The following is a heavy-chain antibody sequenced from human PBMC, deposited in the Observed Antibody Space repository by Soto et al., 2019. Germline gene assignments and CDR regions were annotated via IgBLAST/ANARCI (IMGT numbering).Heavy chain of an antibody. Sequence: QVQLQESGPGLVKPSQTLSLTCTVSGGSISSGDYYWSWIRQPPGKGLEWIGYIYYSGSTYYNPSLKSRVTISVDTYKNKFSLKLSSVTAADTAVYYCARTTTVTTYYGMDVWGQGTTVTVSS. CDR1: GGSISSGDYY. D-gene: IGHD4-17*01. CDR2: IYYSGST. J-gene: IGHJ6*02. CDR3: ARTTTVTTYYGMDV. V-gene: IGHV4-30-4*01.